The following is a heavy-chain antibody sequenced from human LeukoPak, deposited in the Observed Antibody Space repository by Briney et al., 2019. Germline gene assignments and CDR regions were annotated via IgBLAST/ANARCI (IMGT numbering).Heavy chain of an antibody. CDR1: GGTFSSYA. CDR2: MNPNSGNT. D-gene: IGHD5-24*01. CDR3: ARIYARRWLQSALGY. V-gene: IGHV1-8*03. J-gene: IGHJ4*02. Sequence: ASVKVSCKASGGTFSSYAINWVRQATGQGLEWMGWMNPNSGNTGYAQKFQGRVTITRNTSISTAYMELSSLRSEDTAVYYCARIYARRWLQSALGYWGQGTLVTVSS.